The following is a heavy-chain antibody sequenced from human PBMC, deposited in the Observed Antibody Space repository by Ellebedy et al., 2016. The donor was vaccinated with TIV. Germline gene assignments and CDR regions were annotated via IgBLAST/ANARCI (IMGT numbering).Heavy chain of an antibody. CDR1: GFTFSSYS. V-gene: IGHV3-21*01. CDR3: ARVLVTGSTTGLDP. D-gene: IGHD1-20*01. J-gene: IGHJ5*02. Sequence: GESLKISCAASGFTFSSYSMNWVRQAPGKGLEWVSSISSSSSYIYYADSVKGRFTISRDNAKNSLYLQMNSLRAEDTAVYYCARVLVTGSTTGLDPWGQGTLVTVSS. CDR2: ISSSSSYI.